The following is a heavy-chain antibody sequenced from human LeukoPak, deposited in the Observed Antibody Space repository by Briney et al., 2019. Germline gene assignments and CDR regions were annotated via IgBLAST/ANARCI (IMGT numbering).Heavy chain of an antibody. CDR3: ARAEWELLAAFDI. Sequence: PSETLSLTCTVSGGSISSSSYYWGWIRQPPGKGLEWIGSIYYSGSTYYNPSLKSQVTISVDTSKNQFSLKLSSVTAADTAVYYCARAEWELLAAFDIWGQGTMVTVSS. J-gene: IGHJ3*02. CDR1: GGSISSSSYY. V-gene: IGHV4-39*01. D-gene: IGHD1-26*01. CDR2: IYYSGST.